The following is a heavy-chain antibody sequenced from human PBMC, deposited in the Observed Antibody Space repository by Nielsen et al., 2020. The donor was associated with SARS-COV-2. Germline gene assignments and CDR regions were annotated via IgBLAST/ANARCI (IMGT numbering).Heavy chain of an antibody. Sequence: GESLKISCAASGFTFSRYAMSWVRQAPGKGLDWVSIISVSGGSTYYADSVKGRFTISRDNSKNTLYLQMNSLRAEDTAVYYCARDLQYYGMDVWGQGTTVTVSS. CDR3: ARDLQYYGMDV. CDR2: ISVSGGST. J-gene: IGHJ6*02. CDR1: GFTFSRYA. V-gene: IGHV3-23*01.